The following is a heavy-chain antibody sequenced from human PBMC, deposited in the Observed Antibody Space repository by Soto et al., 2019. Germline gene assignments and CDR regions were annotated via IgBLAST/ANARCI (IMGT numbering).Heavy chain of an antibody. CDR3: ARTNSGSYYSVFHE. J-gene: IGHJ4*02. CDR2: IYRSGTT. Sequence: SETLSVMSVVSSFSVSSGYYWGWIRHSPGEGLEWIASIYRSGTTSYNPSLKSRVTISVDPPKNQFSLMLTAVTAADTAVYYCARTNSGSYYSVFHEWGRASLCNVSS. CDR1: SFSVSSGYY. D-gene: IGHD1-26*01. V-gene: IGHV4-38-2*01.